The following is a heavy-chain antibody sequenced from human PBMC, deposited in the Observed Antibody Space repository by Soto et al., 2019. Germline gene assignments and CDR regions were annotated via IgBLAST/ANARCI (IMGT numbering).Heavy chain of an antibody. Sequence: ERQLVQSGGGVVQPGGSLTLSCAAFGFTFSVSDMHWVRQASGKGLEWVGRIRGKNNNYATTYAASMTGRFIISRDDSDNTAFMQMSSLKTEDTAIYYCTRHEEGRRAFFYGMDVWGQGTTVTVAS. CDR2: IRGKNNNYAT. V-gene: IGHV3-73*02. CDR1: GFTFSVSD. J-gene: IGHJ6*02. D-gene: IGHD3-3*02. CDR3: TRHEEGRRAFFYGMDV.